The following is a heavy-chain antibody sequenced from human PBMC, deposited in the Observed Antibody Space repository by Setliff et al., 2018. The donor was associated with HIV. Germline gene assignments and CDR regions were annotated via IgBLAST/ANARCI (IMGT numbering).Heavy chain of an antibody. CDR2: ISTYSDET. Sequence: ASVKVSCKPSGYTFTTYGLSWVRQAPGQGLEWMGWISTYSDETSSSQNLQGRLTMTTDTSTGTAYMELSSLRSEDTAVYYCARGARDNWFDPWGQGTLVTVSS. CDR3: ARGARDNWFDP. J-gene: IGHJ5*02. CDR1: GYTFTTYG. D-gene: IGHD6-6*01. V-gene: IGHV1-18*01.